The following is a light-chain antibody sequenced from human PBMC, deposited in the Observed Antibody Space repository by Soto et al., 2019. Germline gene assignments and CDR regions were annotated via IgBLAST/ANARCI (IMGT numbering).Light chain of an antibody. J-gene: IGKJ4*01. Sequence: AIPMTQSPSSLSASVGDSVTVTCRASQGIGRDLGWYQQTPGKAPKLLIYAASNLHGGVPSRFSGSGSGTDFTLTISSLQPEDFATYYCLQDYTYPLTFGGGTKVELK. CDR2: AAS. CDR3: LQDYTYPLT. CDR1: QGIGRD. V-gene: IGKV1-6*01.